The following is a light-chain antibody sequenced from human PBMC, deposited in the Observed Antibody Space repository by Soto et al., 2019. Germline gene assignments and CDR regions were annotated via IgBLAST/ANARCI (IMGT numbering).Light chain of an antibody. CDR2: DAS. Sequence: DIQMTQSPATLSASVGDRVTITCRASQSISSWLAWYQQKPGKAPKLLIYDASSLERGVPSRFSGSRSGTEFTLTIISLQPDDFATYYCQQYNSYSPTFGQGTKVDIK. CDR3: QQYNSYSPT. CDR1: QSISSW. J-gene: IGKJ1*01. V-gene: IGKV1-5*01.